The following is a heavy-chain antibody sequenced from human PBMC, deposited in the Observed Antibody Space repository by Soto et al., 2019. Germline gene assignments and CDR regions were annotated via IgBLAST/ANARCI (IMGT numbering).Heavy chain of an antibody. CDR1: GLTFSDHY. V-gene: IGHV3-72*01. J-gene: IGHJ1*01. CDR2: SRNKANSYTT. Sequence: EVQLVESGGGLVQPGGSLRLSCAASGLTFSDHYSDWVRQAPGKGLEWVGRSRNKANSYTTEYAASVKGRFTLSRDDSTNSVYLQMNSLKTGDTAVYYCAFGGGFQHWGQGTLVTVSS. D-gene: IGHD3-16*01. CDR3: AFGGGFQH.